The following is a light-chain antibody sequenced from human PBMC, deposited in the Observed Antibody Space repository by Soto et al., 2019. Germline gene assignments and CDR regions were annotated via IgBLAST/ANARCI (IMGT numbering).Light chain of an antibody. V-gene: IGKV3-11*01. J-gene: IGKJ4*01. CDR2: DAS. CDR1: QSVSSY. Sequence: EIVLTQSPATLSLSPGQRATLSCRASQSVSSYLAWYQQKPGQAPRLLIYDASNRATGIPARFSGSGSETDFTLTISRLEPEDLAVYYCQHRRNWPLTFGGGTKVEIK. CDR3: QHRRNWPLT.